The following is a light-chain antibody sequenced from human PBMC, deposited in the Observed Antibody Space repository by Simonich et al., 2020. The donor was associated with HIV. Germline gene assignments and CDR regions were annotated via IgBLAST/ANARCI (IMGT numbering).Light chain of an antibody. CDR3: NSYTSSSTWV. CDR2: DVS. V-gene: IGLV2-14*01. Sequence: QSALTQPASVSGSPGQSITISCTGTNSDVGSYNYVSWYQQHPGKAPKLMIYDVSKRPSGVSKRFSGSKSCNTASLTISGLQAEDEAYYYCNSYTSSSTWVFGGGTKLTVL. J-gene: IGLJ3*02. CDR1: NSDVGSYNY.